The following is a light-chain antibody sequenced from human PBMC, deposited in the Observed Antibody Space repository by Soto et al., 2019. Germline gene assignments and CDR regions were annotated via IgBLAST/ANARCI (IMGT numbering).Light chain of an antibody. V-gene: IGKV3D-20*02. CDR2: GAS. CDR1: QSVSSSY. CDR3: QQRNIWPPVT. J-gene: IGKJ5*01. Sequence: EIVLTQSPGTLSLSPGERATLSCRASQSVSSSYLARYQQKPGQAPRLLIYGASSRATGIPDRFVGSGSGTDFTLTINRLESEDFAVYYCQQRNIWPPVTFGQGTRLEIK.